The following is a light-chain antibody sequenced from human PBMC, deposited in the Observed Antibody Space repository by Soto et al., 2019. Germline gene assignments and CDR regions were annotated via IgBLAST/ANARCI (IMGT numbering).Light chain of an antibody. Sequence: EIVLTQSPGTLSLSPGERATLSCRASQSVSSSYLAWYQQKPGQAPRLLIYGASNRATGLPDRFSGSGSGTDFTLTISRMEPADFEVYYCQQYGGSPPLTFGGGTKVEIK. J-gene: IGKJ4*01. CDR3: QQYGGSPPLT. CDR1: QSVSSSY. CDR2: GAS. V-gene: IGKV3-20*01.